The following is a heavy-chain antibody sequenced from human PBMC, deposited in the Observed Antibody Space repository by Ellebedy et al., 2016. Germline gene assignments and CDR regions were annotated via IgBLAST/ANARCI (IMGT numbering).Heavy chain of an antibody. CDR3: ARDGYSSGWSKNDY. Sequence: SETLSLXCAVPGGSISSSNWWSWVRQPPGKGLEWIGEIYHSGSTNYNPSLKSRVTISVDKSKNQFSLKLSSVTAADTAVYYCARDGYSSGWSKNDYWGQGTLVTVSS. CDR2: IYHSGST. J-gene: IGHJ4*02. D-gene: IGHD6-19*01. CDR1: GGSISSSNW. V-gene: IGHV4-4*02.